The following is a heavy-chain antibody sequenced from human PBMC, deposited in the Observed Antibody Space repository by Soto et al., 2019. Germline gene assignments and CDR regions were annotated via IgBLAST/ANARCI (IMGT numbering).Heavy chain of an antibody. D-gene: IGHD3-10*01. V-gene: IGHV3-33*01. CDR1: GFTFSSYG. CDR3: ARGNYPESAYYFDY. CDR2: IWYDGSNK. J-gene: IGHJ4*02. Sequence: QPGGSLRLSCAASGFTFSSYGMHWVRQAPGKGLEWVAVIWYDGSNKYYADSVKGRFTISRDNSKNTLYLQMNSLRAEVTAVYYCARGNYPESAYYFDYWGQGT.